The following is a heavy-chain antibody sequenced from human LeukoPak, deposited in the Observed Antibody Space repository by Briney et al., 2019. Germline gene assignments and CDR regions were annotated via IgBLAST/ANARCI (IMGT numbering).Heavy chain of an antibody. V-gene: IGHV4-34*01. CDR3: ARGRGGSSWYYYYMDV. J-gene: IGHJ6*03. Sequence: SETLSLTCAVYGGPFSGYYWSWIRQPPGKGLEWIGEINHSGSTNYNPSLKSRVTISVDTSKNQFSLKLSSVTAADTAVYYCARGRGGSSWYYYYMDVWGKGTTVTVSS. CDR2: INHSGST. CDR1: GGPFSGYY. D-gene: IGHD6-13*01.